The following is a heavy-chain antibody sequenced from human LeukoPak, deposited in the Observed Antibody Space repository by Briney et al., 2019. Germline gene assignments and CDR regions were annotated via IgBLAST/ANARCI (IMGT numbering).Heavy chain of an antibody. CDR1: GYTFTGYY. J-gene: IGHJ4*02. D-gene: IGHD3-10*01. V-gene: IGHV1-2*02. Sequence: GASVKVSCKASGYTFTGYYMHWVRQAPGQGLEWMGWINPNSGGTNYAQKFQGRVTMTRNTSISTAYVELSSLRSEDTAVYYCARDGSGSYYKNQNDYWGQGTLVTVSS. CDR2: INPNSGGT. CDR3: ARDGSGSYYKNQNDY.